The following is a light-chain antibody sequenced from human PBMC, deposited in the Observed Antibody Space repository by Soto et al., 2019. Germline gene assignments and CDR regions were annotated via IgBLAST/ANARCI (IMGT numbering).Light chain of an antibody. CDR2: RAS. J-gene: IGKJ1*01. Sequence: DLQMTQSPSSLSASVGDRVTVACRASQSISHWLAWYQQKPGKAPKLLIYRASVLESGVPSRFSGSGSGTEFTLTISSLQPDDFATYYCQQYTTYSPAFGQGTKVEVK. V-gene: IGKV1-5*03. CDR3: QQYTTYSPA. CDR1: QSISHW.